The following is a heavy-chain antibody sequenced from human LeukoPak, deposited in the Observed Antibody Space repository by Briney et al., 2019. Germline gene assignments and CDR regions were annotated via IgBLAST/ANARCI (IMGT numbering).Heavy chain of an antibody. CDR2: INPNSGGT. V-gene: IGHV1-2*02. CDR3: ARDTHQWLAPGWFDP. J-gene: IGHJ5*02. D-gene: IGHD6-19*01. CDR1: GYTFTGYY. Sequence: ASVKVSCKASGYTFTGYYMHWVRQAPGQGLEWMGWINPNSGGTNYAQKFQGRVTMTRDTSISTAYMELSRLRSDDTAVYYCARDTHQWLAPGWFDPWGQGTLVTVSS.